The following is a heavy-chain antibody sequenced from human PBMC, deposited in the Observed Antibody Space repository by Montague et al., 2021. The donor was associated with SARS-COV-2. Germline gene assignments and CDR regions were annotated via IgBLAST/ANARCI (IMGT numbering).Heavy chain of an antibody. CDR1: GFTFSSYA. J-gene: IGHJ4*02. V-gene: IGHV3-30-3*01. CDR2: ISYDGSNK. Sequence: SLRLSCAASGFTFSSYAMHWVRQAPGKGLEWVAVISYDGSNKYYADSVKGRFTISRDNSKNTLYLQMNSLRAEDMAVYYCASPRKSYTAADSSFDYWGQGTLVTVSS. D-gene: IGHD3-22*01. CDR3: ASPRKSYTAADSSFDY.